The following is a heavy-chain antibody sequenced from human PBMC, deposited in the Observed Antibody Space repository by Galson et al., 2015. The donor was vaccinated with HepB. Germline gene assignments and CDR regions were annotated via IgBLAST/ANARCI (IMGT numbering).Heavy chain of an antibody. V-gene: IGHV4-31*03. CDR3: ARLKLELQDWYFDL. D-gene: IGHD1-7*01. CDR2: IYYSGST. CDR1: GGSISSGGYY. Sequence: TLSLTCTVSGGSISSGGYYWSWIRQHPGKGLEWIGYIYYSGSTYYNPSLKSRVTISVDTSKNQFSLKLSSVTAADTAVYYCARLKLELQDWYFDLWGRGTLVTVSS. J-gene: IGHJ2*01.